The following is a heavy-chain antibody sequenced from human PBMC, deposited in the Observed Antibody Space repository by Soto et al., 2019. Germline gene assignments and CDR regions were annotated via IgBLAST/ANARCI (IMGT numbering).Heavy chain of an antibody. J-gene: IGHJ5*02. CDR1: GFTFSSYW. Sequence: GGSLRLSCAASGFTFSSYWMSWVRQAPGKGLEWVANIKQDGSEKYYVDSVKGRFTISRDNAKNSLYLQMNSLRAEDTAVYHCARDRDLLSLTGINWFDPWGQGTLVTVSS. CDR2: IKQDGSEK. V-gene: IGHV3-7*05. CDR3: ARDRDLLSLTGINWFDP. D-gene: IGHD7-27*01.